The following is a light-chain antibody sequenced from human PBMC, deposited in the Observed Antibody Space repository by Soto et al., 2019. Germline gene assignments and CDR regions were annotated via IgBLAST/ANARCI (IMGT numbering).Light chain of an antibody. CDR3: HNYGGSVTT. J-gene: IGKJ4*01. CDR2: GAS. Sequence: EIVLTQSPGTLSLSPGERATLSCRASQSVNSRYLAWYQQKPGQAPRLLIYGASSRATGIPDRFSGSGSGTDFILTISRLEPEDFAVYYCHNYGGSVTTFGGGTKVEIK. V-gene: IGKV3-20*01. CDR1: QSVNSRY.